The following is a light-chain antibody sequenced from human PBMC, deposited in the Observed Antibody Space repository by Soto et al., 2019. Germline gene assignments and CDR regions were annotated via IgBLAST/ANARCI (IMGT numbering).Light chain of an antibody. Sequence: QSVLTQPPSVSGAPGQRVTISCTGNNSNLGAGYDVHWYQQLPGAAPKLVIFGNRNRPSGVPDRFSGSIDSSSNSASLTISGLKTEDEADYYCQSYGTNSQVFGGGTKVTVL. CDR1: NSNLGAGYD. CDR2: GNR. V-gene: IGLV1-40*01. CDR3: QSYGTNSQV. J-gene: IGLJ3*02.